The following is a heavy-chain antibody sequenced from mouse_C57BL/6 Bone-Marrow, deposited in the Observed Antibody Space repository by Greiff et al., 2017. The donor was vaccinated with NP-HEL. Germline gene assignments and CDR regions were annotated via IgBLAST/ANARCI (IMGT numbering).Heavy chain of an antibody. J-gene: IGHJ2*01. CDR3: ARDYFDY. CDR2: ISAGGSYT. CDR1: GFTFSSYA. V-gene: IGHV5-4*01. Sequence: EVKLVESGGGLVKPGGSLKLSCAASGFTFSSYAMSWVRQTPEKRLEWVATISAGGSYTYYPDNVKGRFTISRDNAKNNLYLQMSHLKSEDTAMYYCARDYFDYWGQGTTLTVSS.